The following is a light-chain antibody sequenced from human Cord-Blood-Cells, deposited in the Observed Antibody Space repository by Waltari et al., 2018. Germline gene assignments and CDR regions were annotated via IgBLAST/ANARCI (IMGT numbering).Light chain of an antibody. Sequence: QSDLPQPASVSGAPGQSITISCTGTSRDVGSYNLVSGYQQHQGKAPKLMLSEGSKRPSGVSKLFSGSKYGNTASQTISGLQAEDEARYYCCSYAGSSTFVVGTGTKVTVL. V-gene: IGLV2-23*01. CDR1: SRDVGSYNL. CDR2: EGS. CDR3: CSYAGSSTFV. J-gene: IGLJ1*01.